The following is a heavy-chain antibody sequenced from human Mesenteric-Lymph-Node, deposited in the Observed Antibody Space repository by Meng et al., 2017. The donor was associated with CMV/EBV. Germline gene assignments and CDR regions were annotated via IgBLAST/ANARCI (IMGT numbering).Heavy chain of an antibody. CDR2: IYPGDSDH. J-gene: IGHJ6*02. Sequence: GESLKISCRGSGYTFNNYWIGWVRQMPGKGLEWMGIIYPGDSDHKYSPSLEGQVTISVDKSISTAYLQWSSLKASDTAIYYCARHYNLGGTTRHYFYYGIDVWGQGTPVTVSS. D-gene: IGHD1-7*01. CDR1: GYTFNNYW. V-gene: IGHV5-51*01. CDR3: ARHYNLGGTTRHYFYYGIDV.